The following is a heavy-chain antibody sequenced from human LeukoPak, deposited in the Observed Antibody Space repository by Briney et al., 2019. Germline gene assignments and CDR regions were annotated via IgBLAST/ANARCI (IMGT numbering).Heavy chain of an antibody. CDR3: ARYGDYSFDY. CDR2: IGSSGATR. J-gene: IGHJ4*02. CDR1: GFTFNSYE. Sequence: GGSLRLSCAASGFTFNSYEMNWVRQAPGKGLEWLSYIGSSGATRYYADSVEGRFTVSRDNAKNSLYLQMNSLRAEDTAVYYCARYGDYSFDYWGQGRLVTVSS. D-gene: IGHD4-17*01. V-gene: IGHV3-48*03.